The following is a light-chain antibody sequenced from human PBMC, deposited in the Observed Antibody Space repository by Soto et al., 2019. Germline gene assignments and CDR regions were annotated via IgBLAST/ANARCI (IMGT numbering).Light chain of an antibody. J-gene: IGLJ2*01. CDR1: SSDIDDYYY. V-gene: IGLV2-14*03. CDR2: DVS. CDR3: SSYPHTTATVL. Sequence: QSALTQPASVSGSPGQSITISCTGTSSDIDDYYYVSWYQQHPGRAPRLIISDVSNRPSGISNRFSGSKSGNTASLTISGLQAEDEADYYCSSYPHTTATVLFGGGTQLTVL.